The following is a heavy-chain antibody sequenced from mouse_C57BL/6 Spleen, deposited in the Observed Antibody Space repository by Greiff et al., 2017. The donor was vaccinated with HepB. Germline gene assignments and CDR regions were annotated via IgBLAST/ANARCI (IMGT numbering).Heavy chain of an antibody. CDR1: GYTFTSYG. CDR2: IYPRSGNT. D-gene: IGHD1-1*01. Sequence: QVQLQQSGAELARPGASVKLSCKASGYTFTSYGISWVKQRTGQGLEWIGEIYPRSGNTYYNEKFKGKATLTADKSASTAYMELRSLTSEDSAVYVCARTLYGSSSYFDYWGQGTTLTVSS. J-gene: IGHJ2*01. CDR3: ARTLYGSSSYFDY. V-gene: IGHV1-81*01.